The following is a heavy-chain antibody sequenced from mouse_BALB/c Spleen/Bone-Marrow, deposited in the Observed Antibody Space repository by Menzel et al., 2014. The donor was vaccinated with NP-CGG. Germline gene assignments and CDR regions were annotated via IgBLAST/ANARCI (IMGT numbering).Heavy chain of an antibody. CDR2: ISSGSSTI. J-gene: IGHJ1*01. Sequence: EVQVVESGGGLVQPGGSRKPSCAASGFTFSSFGMHWVRRAPEKGLEWVAYISSGSSTIYYADTVKGRFTISRDNPKNTLFLQMTSLRSEDTAMYYCARYYGNYSGYFDVWGAGTTVTVSS. CDR1: GFTFSSFG. CDR3: ARYYGNYSGYFDV. V-gene: IGHV5-17*02. D-gene: IGHD2-1*01.